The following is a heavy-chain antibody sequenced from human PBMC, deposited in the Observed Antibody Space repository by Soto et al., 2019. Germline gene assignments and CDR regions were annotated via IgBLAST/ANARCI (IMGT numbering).Heavy chain of an antibody. D-gene: IGHD3-10*01. Sequence: SGPTLVNHTQTLTLPCTFSGFSLGTTGMRVSWIRQPPGKALEWLARIDWDDDKFYSISLKTRLTISKDTSKNQVVLRMTNMDPADTAAYYCARTAGYYRGRQFDYWGQGTLATVSS. CDR1: GFSLGTTGMR. CDR3: ARTAGYYRGRQFDY. J-gene: IGHJ4*02. V-gene: IGHV2-70*04. CDR2: IDWDDDK.